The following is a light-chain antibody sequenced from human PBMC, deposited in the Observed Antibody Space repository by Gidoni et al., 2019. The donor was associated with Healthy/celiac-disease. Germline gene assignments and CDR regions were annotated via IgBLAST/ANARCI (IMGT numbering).Light chain of an antibody. CDR2: GAS. J-gene: IGKJ3*01. Sequence: EIVLTQSPGTLSLSPGERATLSCRASQSVSSSYLAWYQQKPGQAPRLLIYGASSRATGIPDRFSGSGSGTDFTLTISRLEPEDFAVYYCQQYGSPPDTFXPXTKVXIK. CDR3: QQYGSPPDT. V-gene: IGKV3-20*01. CDR1: QSVSSSY.